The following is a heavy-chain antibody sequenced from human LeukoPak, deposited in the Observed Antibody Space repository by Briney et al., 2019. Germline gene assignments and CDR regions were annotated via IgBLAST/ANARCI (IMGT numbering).Heavy chain of an antibody. V-gene: IGHV3-53*01. CDR1: GFTVSSNY. CDR2: IYSGGST. J-gene: IGHJ3*02. D-gene: IGHD1-26*01. CDR3: ARDLSILGATEGDAFDI. Sequence: QPGGSLRLSCAASGFTVSSNYMSWVRQAPGKGLEWVSVIYSGGSTYYADSVKGRFTISRDNSKNTLYLQMNSLRAEDTAVYYCARDLSILGATEGDAFDIWGQGTMVTVSS.